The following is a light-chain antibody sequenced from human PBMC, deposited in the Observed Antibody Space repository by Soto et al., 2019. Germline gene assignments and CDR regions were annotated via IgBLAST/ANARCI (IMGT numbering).Light chain of an antibody. CDR3: YCVADDNAI. V-gene: IGLV3-27*01. J-gene: IGLJ2*01. CDR2: KDI. Sequence: SYELTQPSSVSVSPGQTVRISCSGDELAKNYARWFQQKPGQAPMLVIYKDIERPSGIPERFSGSSSGTSVTLTISGAQVEDEADYYCYCVADDNAIFGGGTKLTVL. CDR1: ELAKNY.